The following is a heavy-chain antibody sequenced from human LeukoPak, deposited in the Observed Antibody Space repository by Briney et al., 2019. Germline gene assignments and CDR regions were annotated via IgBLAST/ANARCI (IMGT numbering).Heavy chain of an antibody. J-gene: IGHJ4*02. CDR1: EFAFSDFY. V-gene: IGHV3-11*06. CDR2: ISSSSSHT. CDR3: ARDVWDNVGKRLDY. Sequence: GGSLRLSCGASEFAFSDFYMTWIRQAPGKGLEWVSYISSSSSHTNYADSVKGRFTISRDNAKNSLYLQMNSLRAEDTAVYYCARDVWDNVGKRLDYWGQGTLVTVSS. D-gene: IGHD4-23*01.